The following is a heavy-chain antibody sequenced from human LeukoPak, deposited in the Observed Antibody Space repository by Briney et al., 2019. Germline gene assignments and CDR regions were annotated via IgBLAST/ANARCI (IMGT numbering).Heavy chain of an antibody. CDR1: GYSISSGYY. J-gene: IGHJ3*02. V-gene: IGHV4-38-2*02. D-gene: IGHD3-10*01. CDR3: AKSNGYGLVDI. Sequence: SETLSLTCTVSGYSISSGYYWGWIRQPPGKGLEWIGSIYHSGSTYYNPSLKSRVTISVDTSRNQFSLKLNSVTAADTAVYYCAKSNGYGLVDIWGQGTMVTVSS. CDR2: IYHSGST.